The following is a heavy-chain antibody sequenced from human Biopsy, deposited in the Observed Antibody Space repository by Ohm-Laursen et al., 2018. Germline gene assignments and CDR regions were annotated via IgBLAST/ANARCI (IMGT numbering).Heavy chain of an antibody. CDR3: GNEVYGRDY. V-gene: IGHV4-34*08. D-gene: IGHD4-17*01. CDR1: GATFSGYY. Sequence: TLSLTCTVYGATFSGYYWSWIRQPPGKGLEWIGQINQSGETKYNPSLQSRVTISAEVSKNQFSLKLRSLTAADTAIYYCGNEVYGRDYWGQGARVTVSS. CDR2: INQSGET. J-gene: IGHJ4*02.